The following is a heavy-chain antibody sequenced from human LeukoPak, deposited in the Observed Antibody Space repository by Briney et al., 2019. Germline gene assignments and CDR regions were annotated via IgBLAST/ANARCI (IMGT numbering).Heavy chain of an antibody. CDR3: ASSSGIDAFDI. D-gene: IGHD1-14*01. J-gene: IGHJ3*02. Sequence: GGSLRLSCAASGFTFSSNYMSWVRQAPGKGLEWVSVIYSGGSTYYSDSVKGRFTISRHNSKNTLYLQMNSLRAEDTAVYYCASSSGIDAFDIWGQGTMVTVSS. CDR2: IYSGGST. CDR1: GFTFSSNY. V-gene: IGHV3-53*04.